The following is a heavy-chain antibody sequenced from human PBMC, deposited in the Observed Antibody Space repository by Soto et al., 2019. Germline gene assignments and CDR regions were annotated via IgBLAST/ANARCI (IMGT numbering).Heavy chain of an antibody. Sequence: VGSLRLSCAASGFTFSGYAMSWVRQAPGKGLEWVSGIGGSGGSTYYADSVKGRFTISRDNSKNTLYLQMNSLRAEDTAVYYCAKAKNDYYFDCWGQGTLVTVSS. J-gene: IGHJ4*02. CDR3: AKAKNDYYFDC. D-gene: IGHD2-21*02. V-gene: IGHV3-23*01. CDR1: GFTFSGYA. CDR2: IGGSGGST.